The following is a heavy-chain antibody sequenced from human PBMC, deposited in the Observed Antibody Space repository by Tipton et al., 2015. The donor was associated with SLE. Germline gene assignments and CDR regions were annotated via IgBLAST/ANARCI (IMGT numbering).Heavy chain of an antibody. V-gene: IGHV1-2*06. Sequence: QVQLVQSGAEVKKPGASVKVSCKASGYTFTAVFVDWVRQAPGQGLEWMGRINPDSGATNYAQKFQGRVTMTRDTSINTAYMELSRLKSDDTAVYYCARVYYGSGSYYNPNWFDPWGQGTLVTVPS. D-gene: IGHD3-10*01. CDR2: INPDSGAT. J-gene: IGHJ5*02. CDR1: GYTFTAVF. CDR3: ARVYYGSGSYYNPNWFDP.